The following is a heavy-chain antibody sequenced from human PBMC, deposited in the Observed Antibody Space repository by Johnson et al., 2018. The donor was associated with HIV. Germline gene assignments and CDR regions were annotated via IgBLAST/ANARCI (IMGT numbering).Heavy chain of an antibody. Sequence: MLLVESGGGLVQPGGSLRLSCAASGFTVSSNYMSWVRQAPGKGLEWVSVIYSGGSTYYADSVKGRFPISRDNSKNTLYLQMNSLRAEDTAVYYCARGISNWNYFDDDAFDIWGQGTMVTVSS. D-gene: IGHD1-7*01. CDR2: IYSGGST. CDR3: ARGISNWNYFDDDAFDI. CDR1: GFTVSSNY. J-gene: IGHJ3*02. V-gene: IGHV3-66*01.